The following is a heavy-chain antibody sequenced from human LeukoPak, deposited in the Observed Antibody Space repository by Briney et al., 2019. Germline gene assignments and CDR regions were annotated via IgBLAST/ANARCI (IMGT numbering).Heavy chain of an antibody. CDR3: AEVRQWLEPFDY. CDR2: ISGNSGTA. J-gene: IGHJ4*02. CDR1: GFTFTNYA. D-gene: IGHD6-19*01. Sequence: GGSLRLSCAASGFTFTNYAMSWVRQAPGKGLEWVSSISGNSGTAYYADSVKGRFTISRDNSKNTLSLQMNSLRAEDTAVYYCAEVRQWLEPFDYWGQGTLVTVSS. V-gene: IGHV3-23*01.